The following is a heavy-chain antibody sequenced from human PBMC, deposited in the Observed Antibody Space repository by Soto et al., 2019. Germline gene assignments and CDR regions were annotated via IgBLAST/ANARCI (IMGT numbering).Heavy chain of an antibody. CDR1: GYTFTSYG. D-gene: IGHD1-7*01. Sequence: QVQLVQSGAEVKKPGASVKVSCKASGYTFTSYGISWVRQAPGQGLEWMGRISAYNGNTNHAQKLQGRVTMTTDTSTSTAYMELRSLRSDDTAVYYCARDRGYNWNYAWFDPWGQGTLVTVPS. V-gene: IGHV1-18*01. CDR3: ARDRGYNWNYAWFDP. CDR2: ISAYNGNT. J-gene: IGHJ5*02.